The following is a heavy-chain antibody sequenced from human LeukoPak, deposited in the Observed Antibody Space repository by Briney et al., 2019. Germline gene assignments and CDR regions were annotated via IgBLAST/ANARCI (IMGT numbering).Heavy chain of an antibody. D-gene: IGHD6-13*01. J-gene: IGHJ6*03. CDR3: ARSAAGTLYYYYYCMDV. CDR2: ISAYNGNT. V-gene: IGHV1-18*01. Sequence: ASVKVSCKASGYTFTSYGTSWVRQAPGQGLEWMGWISAYNGNTNYAQKLQGRVTMATDTSTSTAYMELRSLRSDDTAVYYCARSAAGTLYYYYYCMDVWGKGTTVTVSS. CDR1: GYTFTSYG.